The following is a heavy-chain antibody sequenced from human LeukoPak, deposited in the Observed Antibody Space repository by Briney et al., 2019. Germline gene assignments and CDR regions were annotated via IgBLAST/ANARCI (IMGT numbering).Heavy chain of an antibody. Sequence: GGTLRLSCAASRFTFSSYGMHWVRQAPGKGLEWVAFIRYDGSNKYYADSVKGRFTISRDNSKNTLYLQMNSLRAEDTAVYYCAKERDTAMVTIDYWGQGTLVTVSS. J-gene: IGHJ4*02. V-gene: IGHV3-30*02. D-gene: IGHD5-18*01. CDR2: IRYDGSNK. CDR1: RFTFSSYG. CDR3: AKERDTAMVTIDY.